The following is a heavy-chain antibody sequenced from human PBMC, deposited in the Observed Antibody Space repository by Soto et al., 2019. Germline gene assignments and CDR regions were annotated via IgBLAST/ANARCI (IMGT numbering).Heavy chain of an antibody. CDR3: AAGIVVVPAGWAYYYGMEV. CDR1: GYSFTNYW. J-gene: IGHJ6*01. Sequence: GASLRLSCKGSGYSFTNYWIGWVLQMPGKGLERMGIIDPGDSDTRYSPSSQGQVTISADKSISTAYLQWSSLKASDTAMYYCAAGIVVVPAGWAYYYGMEVWGQGTTVTVDS. D-gene: IGHD2-2*01. CDR2: IDPGDSDT. V-gene: IGHV5-51*01.